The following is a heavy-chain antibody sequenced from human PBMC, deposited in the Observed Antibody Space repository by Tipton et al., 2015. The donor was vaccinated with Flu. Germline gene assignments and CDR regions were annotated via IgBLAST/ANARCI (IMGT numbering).Heavy chain of an antibody. CDR2: IYYSGST. D-gene: IGHD6-13*01. Sequence: TLSLTCTVSGGSISSSSYYWGWIRQPPGKGLEWIGSIYYSGSTYYNPSLKSRVTISVDTSKNQFSLKLSSVTAADTAVYYCARVSSRSDYWGQGTLVTVSS. J-gene: IGHJ4*02. V-gene: IGHV4-39*07. CDR3: ARVSSRSDY. CDR1: GGSISSSSYY.